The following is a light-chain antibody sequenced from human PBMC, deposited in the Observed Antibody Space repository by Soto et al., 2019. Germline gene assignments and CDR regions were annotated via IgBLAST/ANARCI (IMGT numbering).Light chain of an antibody. J-gene: IGKJ1*01. CDR2: KTS. V-gene: IGKV1-5*03. CDR3: QQYESYWT. Sequence: DIQMTQSPSTLSASVGDRVTITCRASQTITNWLAWYQQKPGKAPKVLIYKTSSLESGVPSRFSCSGSGTEFTLTINGLQPDDFATYYCQQYESYWTFGQGTKVEIK. CDR1: QTITNW.